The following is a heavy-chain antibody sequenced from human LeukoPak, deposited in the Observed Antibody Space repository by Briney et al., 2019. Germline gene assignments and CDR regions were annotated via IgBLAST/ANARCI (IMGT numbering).Heavy chain of an antibody. Sequence: ASVKVSCKASGYTFTGYYMHWVRQAPGQGLEWMGWINPNSGGTNYAQKLQGRVTMTTDTSTSTAYMELRSLRSDDTAVYYCATEDSSGYYTLRYWGQGTLVTVSS. J-gene: IGHJ4*02. CDR3: ATEDSSGYYTLRY. V-gene: IGHV1-2*02. D-gene: IGHD3-22*01. CDR1: GYTFTGYY. CDR2: INPNSGGT.